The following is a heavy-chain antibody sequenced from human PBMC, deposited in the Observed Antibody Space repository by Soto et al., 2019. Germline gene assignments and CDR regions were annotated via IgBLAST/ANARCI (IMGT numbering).Heavy chain of an antibody. J-gene: IGHJ3*02. CDR3: ARYPYGSGGSCYSTSHDAFDI. D-gene: IGHD2-15*01. CDR1: GYTFTSYD. Sequence: ASVKVSCKASGYTFTSYDINWVRQATGQGLEWMGWMNPNSGNTGYAQKFQGRVTMTRNTSTSTAYMELSSLRSEDTAVYYCARYPYGSGGSCYSTSHDAFDIWGQWTMVTVSS. CDR2: MNPNSGNT. V-gene: IGHV1-8*01.